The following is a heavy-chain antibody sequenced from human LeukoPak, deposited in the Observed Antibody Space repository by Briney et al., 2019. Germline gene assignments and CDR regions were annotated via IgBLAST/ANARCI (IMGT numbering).Heavy chain of an antibody. CDR2: IIPIFGTA. CDR1: GVTFSSYA. V-gene: IGHV1-69*05. J-gene: IGHJ4*02. D-gene: IGHD6-13*01. CDR3: ARGSSSWYLVSHFDY. Sequence: ASVKVSCKASGVTFSSYAVSWVRQAPGQGLEWMGGIIPIFGTANYAQKFQGRVTITTDESTSTAYMELSSLRSEDTAVYYCARGSSSWYLVSHFDYWGQGTLVTVSS.